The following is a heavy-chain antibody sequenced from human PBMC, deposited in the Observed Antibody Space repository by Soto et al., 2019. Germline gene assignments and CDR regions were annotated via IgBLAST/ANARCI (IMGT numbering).Heavy chain of an antibody. CDR3: ARRDPGSSVDY. J-gene: IGHJ4*02. V-gene: IGHV4-4*02. D-gene: IGHD5-12*01. CDR1: GGSFTSNNW. CDR2: IYRTGST. Sequence: QVQMQESGPGLVKPSGTLSLTCAVSGGSFTSNNWLTWVRQPPGQGLEWIGEIYRTGSTNYNPSLMSRDTIPLDTSETQFTLKVTSMTAAVTALYYCARRDPGSSVDYWGQGTLVTVSS.